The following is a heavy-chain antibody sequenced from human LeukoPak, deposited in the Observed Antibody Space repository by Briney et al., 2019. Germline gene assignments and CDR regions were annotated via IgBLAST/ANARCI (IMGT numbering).Heavy chain of an antibody. J-gene: IGHJ4*02. CDR3: AHRRSDMATVSFDS. V-gene: IGHV2-5*01. D-gene: IGHD5-24*01. CDR1: GFTTSGVG. Sequence: SGPTLVNPTQTLTLTCTFFGFTTSGVGVGWIRQPPGKALEWLAFINGIDEKRYTPSLKSRLTITKDTSKNQVVLTMTVMDPVDTATYYCAHRRSDMATVSFDSWGQGTLVTVSS. CDR2: INGIDEK.